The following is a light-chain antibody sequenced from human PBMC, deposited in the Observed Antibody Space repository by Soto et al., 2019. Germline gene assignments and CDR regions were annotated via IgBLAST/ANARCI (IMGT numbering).Light chain of an antibody. Sequence: QSALTQPASVSGSPGQSITISCTGTGSDVGGYNYVSWYQQHPGKAPKLMIYEVSDRPSGVSNRVSGSKSGNTASLTISGLQAEDEADYYCSSYTSTSTRVVFGGRTQLTVL. CDR2: EVS. CDR3: SSYTSTSTRVV. J-gene: IGLJ2*01. CDR1: GSDVGGYNY. V-gene: IGLV2-14*01.